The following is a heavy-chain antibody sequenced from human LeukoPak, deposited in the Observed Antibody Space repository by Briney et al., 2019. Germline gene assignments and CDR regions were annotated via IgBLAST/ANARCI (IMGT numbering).Heavy chain of an antibody. CDR3: ARDLMGDYYFDY. CDR1: GFTFSSYS. D-gene: IGHD2-8*01. V-gene: IGHV3-48*01. J-gene: IGHJ4*02. CDR2: ISSSSSTI. Sequence: GGSLRLSCAASGFTFSSYSMNWVRQAPGKGLEWVSYISSSSSTIHYADSVKGRFTISRDNAKNSLYLQMNSLRAEDTAVYYCARDLMGDYYFDYWGQGTLVTVSS.